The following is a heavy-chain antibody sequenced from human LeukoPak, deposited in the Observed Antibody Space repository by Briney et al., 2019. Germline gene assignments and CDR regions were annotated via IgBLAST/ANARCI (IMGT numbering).Heavy chain of an antibody. CDR3: ARRMGDYGDYVFYYYMDV. J-gene: IGHJ6*03. V-gene: IGHV3-11*01. D-gene: IGHD4-17*01. CDR1: GFTFSDYF. Sequence: GGSLRLSCAASGFTFSDYFMGWIRQAPGKGLEWVSFITNTGGTTYNADSVKGRFTISRDNAKNSLDLQMNSLRADDTAVYYCARRMGDYGDYVFYYYMDVWGKGTTVIISS. CDR2: ITNTGGTT.